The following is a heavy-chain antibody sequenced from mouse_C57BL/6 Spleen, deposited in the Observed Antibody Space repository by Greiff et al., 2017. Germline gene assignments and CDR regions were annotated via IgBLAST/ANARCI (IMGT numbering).Heavy chain of an antibody. J-gene: IGHJ4*01. CDR3: TRGDLYGSSYNYAMDY. D-gene: IGHD1-1*01. V-gene: IGHV1-15*01. Sequence: VQLQQSGAELVRPGASVTLSCKASGYTFTDYEMHWVKQTPVHGLEWIGAIDPETGGTAYNQKFKGKAILTADKSSSTAYMELRSLTSEDSAVYYCTRGDLYGSSYNYAMDYWGQGTSVTVSS. CDR2: IDPETGGT. CDR1: GYTFTDYE.